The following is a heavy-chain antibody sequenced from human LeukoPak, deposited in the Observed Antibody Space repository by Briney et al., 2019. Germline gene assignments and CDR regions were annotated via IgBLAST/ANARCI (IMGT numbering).Heavy chain of an antibody. CDR3: ARHVGAAAADPYFDY. J-gene: IGHJ4*02. V-gene: IGHV5-51*01. CDR1: GYSFTNYW. Sequence: GESLKISCKGSGYSFTNYWIAWVRQMPGKGLEWMGIIYPGDSDTRYSPSFQGQVTISADKSISTAYLQWSSLKASDTAMYYCARHVGAAAADPYFDYWGQGTLVTVSS. D-gene: IGHD6-13*01. CDR2: IYPGDSDT.